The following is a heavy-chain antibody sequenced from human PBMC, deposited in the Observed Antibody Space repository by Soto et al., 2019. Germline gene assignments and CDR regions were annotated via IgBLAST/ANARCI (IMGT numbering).Heavy chain of an antibody. CDR2: IYSSGSA. CDR3: ATPVSSGYQAFEV. D-gene: IGHD3-22*01. CDR1: GGSISSSSYY. J-gene: IGHJ3*01. Sequence: QLQESGPGLVRPSETLSLTCIVSGGSISSSSYYWGWIRQPPGKGLEWIGSIYSSGSAYYNPSLKSRVTISVDTSKNQFSLKQTSVTAADTAVYYCATPVSSGYQAFEVWGQGTMVTVSS. V-gene: IGHV4-39*01.